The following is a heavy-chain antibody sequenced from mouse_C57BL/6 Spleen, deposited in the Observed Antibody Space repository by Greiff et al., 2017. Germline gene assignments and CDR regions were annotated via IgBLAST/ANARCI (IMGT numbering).Heavy chain of an antibody. D-gene: IGHD2-1*01. CDR2: IYPGSGST. CDR1: GYTFTSYW. V-gene: IGHV1-55*01. J-gene: IGHJ1*03. CDR3: ARSGDDLLWLFDV. Sequence: QVQLQQPGAELVKPGASVKMSCKASGYTFTSYWITWVKQRPGQGLEWIGDIYPGSGSTNYNEKFKSKATLTVDTSSSTAYMQLSSLTSEDSAVYYCARSGDDLLWLFDVWGTGTTVTVSS.